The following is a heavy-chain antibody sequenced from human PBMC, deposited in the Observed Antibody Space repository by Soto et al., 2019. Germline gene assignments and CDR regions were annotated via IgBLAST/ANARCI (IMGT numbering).Heavy chain of an antibody. CDR2: TSNSGSA. V-gene: IGHV4-61*03. J-gene: IGHJ6*02. CDR3: ARGGYCNGSACRGAFYYFQYGMDV. Sequence: KPSETLSLTCTVSGGSVNSGTDYWSWIRQPPGKGLEWIGYTSNSGSAKYNPSLKSRVTITTDTSTNHFSLKLTSVTAADTAVYHCARGGYCNGSACRGAFYYFQYGMDVWGQGTTVTVSS. D-gene: IGHD2-15*01. CDR1: GGSVNSGTDY.